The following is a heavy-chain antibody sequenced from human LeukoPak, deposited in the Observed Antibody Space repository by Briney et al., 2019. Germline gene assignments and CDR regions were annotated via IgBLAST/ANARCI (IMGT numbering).Heavy chain of an antibody. J-gene: IGHJ4*02. CDR1: RYIFISYY. CDR2: INPSDGST. V-gene: IGHV1-46*01. D-gene: IGHD5-24*01. Sequence: ASVKVSCKASRYIFISYYIHWVRQAPGQGLEWMGVINPSDGSTNYAQKFQGRVTMTRDTSTSTVYMELSSLRSEDTAVYYCARDVAREFDYWGQGTLVTVSS. CDR3: ARDVAREFDY.